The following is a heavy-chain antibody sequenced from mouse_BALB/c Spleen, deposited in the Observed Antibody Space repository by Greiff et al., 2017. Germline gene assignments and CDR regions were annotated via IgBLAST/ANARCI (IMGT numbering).Heavy chain of an antibody. Sequence: EVHLVESGGGLVQPGGSRKLSCAASGFTFSSFGMHWVRQAPEKGLEWVAYISSGSSTIYYADTVKGRFTISRDNPKNTLFLQMTSLRSEDTAMYYCARSGLLRFDYWGQGTTLTVSS. D-gene: IGHD1-1*01. V-gene: IGHV5-17*02. CDR2: ISSGSSTI. J-gene: IGHJ2*01. CDR1: GFTFSSFG. CDR3: ARSGLLRFDY.